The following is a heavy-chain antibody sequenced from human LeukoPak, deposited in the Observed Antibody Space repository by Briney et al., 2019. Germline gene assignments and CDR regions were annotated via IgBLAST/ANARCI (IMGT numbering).Heavy chain of an antibody. J-gene: IGHJ5*02. V-gene: IGHV3-21*01. CDR2: ISSSSYV. Sequence: GESLRLSCAASGFTFSSYSMNWVRQAPGKGLEWVSSISSSSYVYYADSVKGRFTISRDNAKNSLYLQMSSLRAEDTAVYFCARDGTLDWFDPWGQGTPVTVSS. CDR3: ARDGTLDWFDP. CDR1: GFTFSSYS.